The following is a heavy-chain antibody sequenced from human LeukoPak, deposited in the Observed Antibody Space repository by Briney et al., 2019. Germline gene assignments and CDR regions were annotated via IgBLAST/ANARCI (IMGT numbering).Heavy chain of an antibody. V-gene: IGHV6-1*01. J-gene: IGHJ4*02. D-gene: IGHD3-22*01. Sequence: SQTLSLTCAISGDSVSSNSAAWNWIRQSPSRGLEWLGRTYYRPKWYNDYAVSVKSRITINPDTSKNQFSLQLNSVTPEDTAVYYCARVTMVVVVIMYFDYWGQGTLVTVSS. CDR3: ARVTMVVVVIMYFDY. CDR1: GDSVSSNSAA. CDR2: TYYRPKWYN.